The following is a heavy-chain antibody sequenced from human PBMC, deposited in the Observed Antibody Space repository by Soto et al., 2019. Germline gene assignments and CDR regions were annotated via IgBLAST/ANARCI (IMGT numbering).Heavy chain of an antibody. Sequence: SETLSLTCTVSSGSISSYYWSWIRQPPGKGLEWIGYIYYSGSTNYNPSLKSRVTISVDTSKNQFSLKLSSVTAADTAVYYCARDSGRGLWAFDIWGQGTMVTVSS. CDR2: IYYSGST. CDR1: SGSISSYY. CDR3: ARDSGRGLWAFDI. D-gene: IGHD3-10*01. J-gene: IGHJ3*02. V-gene: IGHV4-59*01.